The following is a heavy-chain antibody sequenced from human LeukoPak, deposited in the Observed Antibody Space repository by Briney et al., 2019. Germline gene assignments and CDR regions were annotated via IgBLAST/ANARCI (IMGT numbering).Heavy chain of an antibody. CDR1: GYTFTSYD. Sequence: ASVKVSCKASGYTFTSYDINWVRQATGQGLEWMGWMNPNSGNTGYAQKFQGRVTMTRNTSISTAYMELSSLRSEDTAVYYCAIVYSSGWYDAFDIWGQGTMVTVSS. CDR3: AIVYSSGWYDAFDI. CDR2: MNPNSGNT. D-gene: IGHD6-19*01. V-gene: IGHV1-8*01. J-gene: IGHJ3*02.